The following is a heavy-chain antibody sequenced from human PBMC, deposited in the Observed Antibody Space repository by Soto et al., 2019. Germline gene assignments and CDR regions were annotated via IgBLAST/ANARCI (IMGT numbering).Heavy chain of an antibody. D-gene: IGHD3-10*01. Sequence: QVQMVESGGGVVQPGRSLRLSCAASGFTLSTSGIHWVRQAPGKGLEGVAVISYDGDNKYYADSVKGRFTISRDTTRNKLYLQINRLRVEDTAVYYCAKGFSELLRRDYYSYGMDVWVQGTTVTVS. J-gene: IGHJ6*02. V-gene: IGHV3-30*18. CDR1: GFTLSTSG. CDR3: AKGFSELLRRDYYSYGMDV. CDR2: ISYDGDNK.